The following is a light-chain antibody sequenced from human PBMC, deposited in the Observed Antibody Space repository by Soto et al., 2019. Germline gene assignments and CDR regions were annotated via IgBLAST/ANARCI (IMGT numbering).Light chain of an antibody. Sequence: EIVLTQSPGTLSLSPGERATLSCRASQSVSSSYLAWYQQKPGQAPRLLIYGASSRATGIPDRFSGSGSGTEFTLTISRLEPEDFAVYYCQQYGSSRITFGQGTRLEMK. CDR3: QQYGSSRIT. J-gene: IGKJ5*01. CDR1: QSVSSSY. CDR2: GAS. V-gene: IGKV3-20*01.